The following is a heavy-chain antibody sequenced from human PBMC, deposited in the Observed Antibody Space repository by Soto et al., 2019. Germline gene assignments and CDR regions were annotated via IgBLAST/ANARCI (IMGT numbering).Heavy chain of an antibody. J-gene: IGHJ6*02. CDR3: ASVRGGYYYAMDV. CDR2: IYYSGST. CDR1: GGSISSSSYY. D-gene: IGHD3-10*02. Sequence: SETLSLTCTVSGGSISSSSYYWGWIRQPPGKGLEWIGSIYYSGSTYYNLSLKSRVTISVDTSKNQFSLKLSSVTAADTAVYFCASVRGGYYYAMDVWGQGTTVTSP. V-gene: IGHV4-39*01.